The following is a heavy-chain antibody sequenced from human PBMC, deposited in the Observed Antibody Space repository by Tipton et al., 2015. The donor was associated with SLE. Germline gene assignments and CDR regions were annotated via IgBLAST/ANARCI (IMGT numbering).Heavy chain of an antibody. J-gene: IGHJ2*01. CDR3: AGGVWSGSFFDR. V-gene: IGHV4-39*07. Sequence: TLSLTCTVSGGSISSSSYYWGWNRQPPGKGLEWIGTFYYSGSTYYNPSLKSRVTISVDTSKNHLSLKLTSVSAAATAVYFCAGGVWSGSFFDRWGRGALVTVSS. CDR2: FYYSGST. CDR1: GGSISSSSYY. D-gene: IGHD3-3*01.